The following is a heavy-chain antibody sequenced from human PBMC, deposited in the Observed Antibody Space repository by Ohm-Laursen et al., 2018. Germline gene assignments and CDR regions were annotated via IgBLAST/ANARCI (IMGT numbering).Heavy chain of an antibody. V-gene: IGHV1-2*02. CDR1: GYTFTGYY. CDR3: ARDDIVVVVAANKAYYGMDV. D-gene: IGHD2-15*01. J-gene: IGHJ6*02. Sequence: GSSVKVSCKASGYTFTGYYMHWVRQAPGQGLEWMGWTNPNSGGTNYAQKFQGRVTMTRDTSISTAYMELSRLRSDDAAVYYCARDDIVVVVAANKAYYGMDVWGQGTTVTVSS. CDR2: TNPNSGGT.